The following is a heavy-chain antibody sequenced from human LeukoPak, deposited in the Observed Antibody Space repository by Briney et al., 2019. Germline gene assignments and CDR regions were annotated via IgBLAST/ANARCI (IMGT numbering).Heavy chain of an antibody. CDR2: MSSRSGII. D-gene: IGHD5-24*01. Sequence: GGSLRLSCVASGLNVSDYYMNWIRQPPGKGLEWISYMSSRSGIIYYADSVKGRFTISRDNARNSLYLQMNSLRVDDTAVYYCAGGLLEAQGWLQWLGTVYSMDVWGQGTPVTVSS. J-gene: IGHJ6*02. CDR3: AGGLLEAQGWLQWLGTVYSMDV. V-gene: IGHV3-11*01. CDR1: GLNVSDYY.